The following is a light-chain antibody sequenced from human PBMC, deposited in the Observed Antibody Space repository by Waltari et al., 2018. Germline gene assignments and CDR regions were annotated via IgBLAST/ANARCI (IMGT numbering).Light chain of an antibody. CDR3: QQYNNWPPWT. CDR2: AAS. V-gene: IGKV3-15*01. CDR1: QNISNN. Sequence: MTQSPATLSASPGERVTLSCRASQNISNNLAWYQQKPGQTPRLLIYAASNRATGIPVRFSGGGSGTEFTLTISSLQSEDFAVYYCQQYNNWPPWTFGQGTKVE. J-gene: IGKJ1*01.